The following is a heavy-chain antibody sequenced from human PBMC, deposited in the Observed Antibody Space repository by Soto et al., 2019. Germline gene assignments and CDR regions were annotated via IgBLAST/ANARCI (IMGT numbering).Heavy chain of an antibody. Sequence: PGGSLRLSCVGSGFTFSTYSINWVRQAPGKGLEWVSPISSRSDIYYADSVRGRFTISRDNAKNSVSLQMNSLRAEDTAVYYCAREYTAWPLAYGLDVWGQGTTVTVSS. V-gene: IGHV3-21*01. CDR1: GFTFSTYS. J-gene: IGHJ6*02. CDR3: AREYTAWPLAYGLDV. D-gene: IGHD2-2*02. CDR2: ISSRSDI.